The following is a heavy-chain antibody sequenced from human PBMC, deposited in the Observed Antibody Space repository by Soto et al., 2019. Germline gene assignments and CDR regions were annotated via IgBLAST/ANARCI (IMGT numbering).Heavy chain of an antibody. Sequence: PSQTLSLTCAISGDSVSSNSAAWNWIRQSPSRGLEWLGRTYYRSKWYNDYAVSVKSRITINPDTSKNQFSLQLNSVTPEDTAVYYCARDFTAAAGLWNWFDPRGQGTLVTVSS. CDR2: TYYRSKWYN. V-gene: IGHV6-1*01. CDR1: GDSVSSNSAA. CDR3: ARDFTAAAGLWNWFDP. D-gene: IGHD6-13*01. J-gene: IGHJ5*02.